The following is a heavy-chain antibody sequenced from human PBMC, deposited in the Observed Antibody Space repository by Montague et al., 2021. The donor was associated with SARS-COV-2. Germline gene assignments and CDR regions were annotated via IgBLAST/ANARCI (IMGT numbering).Heavy chain of an antibody. CDR2: IYHSGST. D-gene: IGHD2-15*01. CDR3: ARQIQQVVLSPAKLTNWFDP. J-gene: IGHJ5*02. Sequence: SETLSLTCTVSGASITSSNWWNWVRQPPGKGLEWIGQIYHSGSTNYNPSLKSRLTLSLDKSKNQLSLNLSSVTAADTAVYYCARQIQQVVLSPAKLTNWFDPWGLGTLVTVAS. CDR1: GASITSSNW. V-gene: IGHV4-4*02.